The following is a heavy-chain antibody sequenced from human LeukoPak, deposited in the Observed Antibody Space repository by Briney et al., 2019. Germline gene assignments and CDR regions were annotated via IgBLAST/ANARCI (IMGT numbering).Heavy chain of an antibody. D-gene: IGHD2-15*01. CDR1: GFTFSSYA. J-gene: IGHJ5*02. V-gene: IGHV3-30-3*01. CDR2: ISYDGSNK. CDR3: ARDEVVVAATSWFDP. Sequence: PGGSLRLSCAASGFTFSSYAMHWVRQAPGKGLEWVAVISYDGSNKYYADSVKGRFTISRDNSKNTLYLQMNSLRAEDTAVYYCARDEVVVAATSWFDPWGQGTLVTVSS.